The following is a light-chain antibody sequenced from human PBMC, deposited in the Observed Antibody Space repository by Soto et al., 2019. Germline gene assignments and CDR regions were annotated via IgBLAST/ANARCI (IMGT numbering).Light chain of an antibody. Sequence: QSVLTQPPSVSGAPGQRVTISCTESSSNIGAGYDVHWYQQLPGTAPKLLIYGNSNRPSGVPDRFSGSKSGTSASLAITGIQAEDEADYYCQSYDSSLSAWVFGGGTKLTVL. CDR1: SSNIGAGYD. CDR2: GNS. V-gene: IGLV1-40*01. J-gene: IGLJ3*02. CDR3: QSYDSSLSAWV.